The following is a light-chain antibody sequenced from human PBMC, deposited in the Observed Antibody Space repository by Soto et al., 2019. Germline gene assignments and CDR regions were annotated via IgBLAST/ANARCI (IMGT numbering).Light chain of an antibody. CDR2: KAS. J-gene: IGKJ1*01. CDR3: QQYNSYSRT. Sequence: DIQMTQSPSTLSASVGDRVTITCRASQSISSWLAWYQQKPGKAPKLLIYKASSLESGVPSRFRGSGTGTEFTLPISSLQPDDFATYYCQQYNSYSRTFGQGTKVEIK. CDR1: QSISSW. V-gene: IGKV1-5*03.